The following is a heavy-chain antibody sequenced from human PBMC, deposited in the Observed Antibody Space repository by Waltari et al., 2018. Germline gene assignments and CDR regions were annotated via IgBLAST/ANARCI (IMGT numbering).Heavy chain of an antibody. Sequence: QVQLVESGGGVVQPGRSLRLSCAASGFTFSSYAMHWVRQAPGKGLEWVAGISYDGSNKYYADSVKGRFTISRDNSKNTRYLQMNSLRAEDTAVYYCARDNYYDSNLGAFDIWGQGTMVTVSS. D-gene: IGHD3-22*01. J-gene: IGHJ3*02. V-gene: IGHV3-30-3*01. CDR3: ARDNYYDSNLGAFDI. CDR2: ISYDGSNK. CDR1: GFTFSSYA.